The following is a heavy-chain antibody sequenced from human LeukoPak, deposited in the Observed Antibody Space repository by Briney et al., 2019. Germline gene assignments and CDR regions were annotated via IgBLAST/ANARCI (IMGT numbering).Heavy chain of an antibody. J-gene: IGHJ4*02. V-gene: IGHV4-39*07. CDR1: GDALRKSTFY. D-gene: IGHD3-9*01. Sequence: SETLSLTCTVSGDALRKSTFYWVWIRQPPGKGLEWIGSIYYSGGADYNPSLQSRVTISVDTSKNEFSLNLTTVTAADTAIYYCARGWKTYDFLTSSPRGYFDYWSQGTLVTVSS. CDR2: IYYSGGA. CDR3: ARGWKTYDFLTSSPRGYFDY.